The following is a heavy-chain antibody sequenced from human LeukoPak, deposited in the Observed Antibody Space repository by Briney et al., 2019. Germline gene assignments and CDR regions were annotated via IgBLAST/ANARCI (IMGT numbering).Heavy chain of an antibody. Sequence: GGSLRLSCAASGFTFSSYAMSWVRQAPGKGLEWVSSISSSSSYIYYADSVKGRFTISRDNAKNSLYLQMNSLRAEDTAVYYCARSGYSSGWYVDYWGQGTLVTVSS. CDR3: ARSGYSSGWYVDY. CDR2: ISSSSSYI. J-gene: IGHJ4*02. CDR1: GFTFSSYA. V-gene: IGHV3-21*01. D-gene: IGHD6-19*01.